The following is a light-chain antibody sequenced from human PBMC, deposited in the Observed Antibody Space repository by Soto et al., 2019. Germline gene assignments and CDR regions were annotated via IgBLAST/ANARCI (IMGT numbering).Light chain of an antibody. Sequence: QLVLTQSPSASASLGASVKLTCTLSSGHSSYAIAWHQQQPEKGPRYLMKLNSDGSHSKGDGIPDRFSGASSGAERYLTISSLQSEDEDYYYCQTWGTGIPWVFGGGTKLTVL. J-gene: IGLJ3*02. CDR3: QTWGTGIPWV. CDR2: LNSDGSH. V-gene: IGLV4-69*01. CDR1: SGHSSYA.